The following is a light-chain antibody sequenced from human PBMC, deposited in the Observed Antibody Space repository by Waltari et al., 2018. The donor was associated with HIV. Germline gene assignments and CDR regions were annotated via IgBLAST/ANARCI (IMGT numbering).Light chain of an antibody. V-gene: IGLV1-44*01. CDR1: SSNIGGPP. CDR2: RNK. Sequence: SVLTRPPSASGPPAQGVTISASGSSSNIGGPPVNWSQHLPGTAPKLLNYRNKERPSGVPDRISGSKSGTSASLAISGLQSEEEADYYCAAWDDTLKGPVFGGGTKLTVL. J-gene: IGLJ3*02. CDR3: AAWDDTLKGPV.